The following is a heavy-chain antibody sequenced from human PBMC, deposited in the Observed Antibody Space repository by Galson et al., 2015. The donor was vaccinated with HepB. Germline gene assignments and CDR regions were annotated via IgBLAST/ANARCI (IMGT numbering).Heavy chain of an antibody. J-gene: IGHJ4*02. CDR1: GFSLSTSGMC. CDR3: ARDGPGSSSWYFDY. Sequence: PALVKPTQTLTLTCTFSGFSLSTSGMCVSWIRQPPGKALEWLARIDWDDDKYYSTSLKTRLTISKDTSKNQVVLTMTNMDPVDTATYYCARDGPGSSSWYFDYWGQGTLVTVSS. CDR2: IDWDDDK. D-gene: IGHD6-13*01. V-gene: IGHV2-70*11.